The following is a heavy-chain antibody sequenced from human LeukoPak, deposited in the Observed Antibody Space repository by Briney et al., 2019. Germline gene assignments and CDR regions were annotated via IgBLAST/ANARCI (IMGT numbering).Heavy chain of an antibody. J-gene: IGHJ6*02. CDR1: GGSFSGYY. Sequence: SETLSLTCAVYGGSFSGYYWGWIRQPPGKGLEWIGEINHSGSTNYNPSLKSRVTISVDTSKNQFSLKLSSVTAADTAVYYCARGRYGGQQPSYYYYYGMDVWGQGTTVTVSS. D-gene: IGHD1-26*01. V-gene: IGHV4-34*01. CDR2: INHSGST. CDR3: ARGRYGGQQPSYYYYYGMDV.